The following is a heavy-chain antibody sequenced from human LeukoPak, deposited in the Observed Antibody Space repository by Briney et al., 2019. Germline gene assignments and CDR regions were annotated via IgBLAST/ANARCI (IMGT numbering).Heavy chain of an antibody. CDR3: ARDGVSTTPDFDY. CDR1: GYTFTAYY. J-gene: IGHJ4*02. Sequence: ASVRVSCKTSGYTFTAYYMYWLRQAPGQGLECMGWIYPNSGATGYAQNFQGRVTMTRDTSVSTIYMELSRLGSDDTAVYYCARDGVSTTPDFDYWGQGTLVTVSS. V-gene: IGHV1-2*02. D-gene: IGHD2-8*01. CDR2: IYPNSGAT.